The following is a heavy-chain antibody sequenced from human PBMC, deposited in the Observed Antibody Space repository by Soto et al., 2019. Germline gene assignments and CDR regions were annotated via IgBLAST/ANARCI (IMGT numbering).Heavy chain of an antibody. V-gene: IGHV1-18*01. CDR1: GYTFTSYY. J-gene: IGHJ5*02. CDR3: ARDSPPIAS. D-gene: IGHD3-3*02. CDR2: ISAYNGNT. Sequence: QVQLVQSGAEVKKPGASVKVSCKASGYTFTSYYISWVRQAPGQGLEWMGWISAYNGNTNYPQKLQGRVTMTTDTSTRSAYMEVRSLRSDDTAVYDCARDSPPIASWGQGTLVTVSS.